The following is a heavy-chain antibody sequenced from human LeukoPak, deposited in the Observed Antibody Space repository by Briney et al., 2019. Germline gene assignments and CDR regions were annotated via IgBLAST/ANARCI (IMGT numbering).Heavy chain of an antibody. D-gene: IGHD3-10*01. CDR2: VNPNSGNT. Sequence: AASVKVSCKASGYTFTSYDINWVRQATGQGLEWMGWVNPNSGNTGYAQKFQGRVTMTRNTSISTAYMELSSLRSEDTAVYYCARGGITMVRGAPKQFDPWGQGTLVTVSS. CDR3: ARGGITMVRGAPKQFDP. J-gene: IGHJ5*02. V-gene: IGHV1-8*01. CDR1: GYTFTSYD.